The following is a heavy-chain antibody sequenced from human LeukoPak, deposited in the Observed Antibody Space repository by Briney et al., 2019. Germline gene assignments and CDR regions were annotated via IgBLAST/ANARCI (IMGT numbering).Heavy chain of an antibody. CDR2: IYYSGST. Sequence: SETLFLSCTVSVGSISSYYWSWIRQPPGKGLEWIGYIYYSGSTNSNPSLKSRVTISGDTSKNQFSLKLSSVTAADTAVYYCARERGGGIYSYGPPRGVAFDIWGQGTMVTVSS. J-gene: IGHJ3*02. CDR3: ARERGGGIYSYGPPRGVAFDI. V-gene: IGHV4-59*01. CDR1: VGSISSYY. D-gene: IGHD5-18*01.